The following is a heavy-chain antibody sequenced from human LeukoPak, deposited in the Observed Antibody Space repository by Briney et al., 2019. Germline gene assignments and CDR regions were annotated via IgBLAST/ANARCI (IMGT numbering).Heavy chain of an antibody. V-gene: IGHV4-34*01. CDR3: ARDGSALFEY. J-gene: IGHJ4*02. Sequence: SETLSLTCAVYGGSFSGYYWSWIRQPPGKGLEWIGEINHSGSTNYNPSLKSRVTISVDTSKNQFSLKLSSVTVADTAVYYCARDGSALFEYWGQGTLVTVSS. CDR2: INHSGST. CDR1: GGSFSGYY.